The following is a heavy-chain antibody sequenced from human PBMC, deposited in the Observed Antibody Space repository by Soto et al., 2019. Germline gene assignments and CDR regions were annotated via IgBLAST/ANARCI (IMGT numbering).Heavy chain of an antibody. J-gene: IGHJ4*02. CDR3: ARDKITGLFDY. CDR2: ISYSGST. CDR1: GGSISSYY. D-gene: IGHD2-8*02. V-gene: IGHV4-59*12. Sequence: SETLSLTCTVSGGSISSYYWSWIRQPPGKGLEWIGYISYSGSTNYNPSLKSRVTMSLDRSRHQFSLRLSSVTAADTAVYYCARDKITGLFDYWGQGTLVTVSS.